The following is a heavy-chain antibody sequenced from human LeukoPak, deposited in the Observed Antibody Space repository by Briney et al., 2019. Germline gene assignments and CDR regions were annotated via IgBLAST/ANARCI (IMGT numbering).Heavy chain of an antibody. CDR1: GFTFSSYG. CDR2: ISYDGSNK. CDR3: AKDLRPHYYDSSAYDY. Sequence: GGSLRLSCAASGFTFSSYGMHWVRQAPGKGLEWVAVISYDGSNKYYADSVKGRFTISRDNSKNTLYLQMNSLRAEDTAVYYCAKDLRPHYYDSSAYDYWGQGTLVTVSS. J-gene: IGHJ4*02. D-gene: IGHD3-22*01. V-gene: IGHV3-30*18.